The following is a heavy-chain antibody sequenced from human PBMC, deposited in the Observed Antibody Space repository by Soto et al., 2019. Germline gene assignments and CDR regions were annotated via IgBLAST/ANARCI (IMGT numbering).Heavy chain of an antibody. CDR1: GFTFSSYG. J-gene: IGHJ5*02. D-gene: IGHD2-2*01. V-gene: IGHV3-30*18. CDR2: ISYDGSNK. CDR3: AKGWYQLPTGWFDP. Sequence: QVQLVESGGGVVQPGRSLRLSCAASGFTFSSYGMHWVRQAPGKGLEWVAVISYDGSNKYYADSVKGRFTISRDNSKNTLYLQMNSLRAEDTAVYYCAKGWYQLPTGWFDPWGQGTLVTVSS.